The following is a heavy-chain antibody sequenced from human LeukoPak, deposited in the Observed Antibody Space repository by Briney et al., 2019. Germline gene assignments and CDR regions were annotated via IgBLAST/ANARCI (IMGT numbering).Heavy chain of an antibody. J-gene: IGHJ4*02. CDR2: IKQDGSEK. Sequence: GGSLRLSCAASGFTFSSYWMSWVRQAPGKGLEWVANIKQDGSEKYYVDSVKGRFTISRDNAKNSLYLQMNSLGAEDTAVYYCARVRQSGLYYFDYWGQGTLVTVSS. V-gene: IGHV3-7*01. CDR1: GFTFSSYW. CDR3: ARVRQSGLYYFDY. D-gene: IGHD3-10*01.